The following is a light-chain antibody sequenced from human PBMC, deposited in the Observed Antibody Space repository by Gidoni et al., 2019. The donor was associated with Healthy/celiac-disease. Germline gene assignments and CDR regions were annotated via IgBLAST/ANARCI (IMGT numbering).Light chain of an antibody. CDR3: QQRSNFLFT. Sequence: EIVLTQSPATLSLSPGERATLSCRASQRVSSYLAWYQQKPGQAPRLLIYDASNRATGIPARFSGSGSGTDFTLTISSLEPEEFAVYYCQQRSNFLFTFGPGTKVDIK. J-gene: IGKJ3*01. CDR1: QRVSSY. CDR2: DAS. V-gene: IGKV3-11*01.